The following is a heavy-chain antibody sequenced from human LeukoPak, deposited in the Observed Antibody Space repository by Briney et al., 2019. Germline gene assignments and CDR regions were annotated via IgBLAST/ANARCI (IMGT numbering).Heavy chain of an antibody. CDR3: ARRVYCSSTSCYDVYYYYGMDV. CDR2: IYYSGST. J-gene: IGHJ6*02. CDR1: GGSISSYY. Sequence: SETLSLTCTVSGGSISSYYWSWIRQPPGKGLEWIGYIYYSGSTYYNPSLKSRVTISVDTSKNQFSLKLSSVTAADTAVYYCARRVYCSSTSCYDVYYYYGMDVWGQGTTVTVSS. D-gene: IGHD2-2*01. V-gene: IGHV4-59*08.